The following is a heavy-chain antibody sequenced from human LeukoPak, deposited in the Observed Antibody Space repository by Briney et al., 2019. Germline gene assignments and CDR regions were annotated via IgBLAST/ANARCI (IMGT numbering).Heavy chain of an antibody. CDR2: IYYSGST. D-gene: IGHD3-22*01. CDR3: ASTSITMIVVSGVY. CDR1: GGSISSSSYY. V-gene: IGHV4-39*01. J-gene: IGHJ4*02. Sequence: SETLSLTCTVSGGSISSSSYYWGWIRQPPGKGLEWIGSIYYSGSTYYNPSLKSRVTISVDTSKNQFSLKLSSVTAADTAVYYCASTSITMIVVSGVYWGQGTLVTVSS.